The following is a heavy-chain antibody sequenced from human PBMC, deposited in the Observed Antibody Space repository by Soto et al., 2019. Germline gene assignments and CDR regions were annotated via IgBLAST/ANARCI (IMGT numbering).Heavy chain of an antibody. CDR2: IYFDGSNA. J-gene: IGHJ4*02. CDR3: ARDPVSAE. CDR1: GFTFSNFG. V-gene: IGHV3-33*01. Sequence: QVQLVESGGGVVQPGRSLRLSCAASGFTFSNFGMHWVRQAPGKGLEWVAVIYFDGSNAYYAGSVKGRFTISRDNSKNTLSLQMKSLRVEDTAVYYCARDPVSAEWGQGTLVTVSS. D-gene: IGHD6-13*01.